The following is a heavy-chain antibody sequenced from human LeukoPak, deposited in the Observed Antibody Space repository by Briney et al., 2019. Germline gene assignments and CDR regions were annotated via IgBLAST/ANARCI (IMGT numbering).Heavy chain of an antibody. D-gene: IGHD1-26*01. CDR2: INNSGST. Sequence: SETLSLTCAVYGVSFSGYCWSWVRQPPGKGLEWIGEINNSGSTNYNPSLKSRVTISVDTSKNQFSRKLSSVTAADTAVYYCARGHSVGAYDYWGQGTLVTVSS. CDR3: ARGHSVGAYDY. V-gene: IGHV4-34*01. CDR1: GVSFSGYC. J-gene: IGHJ4*02.